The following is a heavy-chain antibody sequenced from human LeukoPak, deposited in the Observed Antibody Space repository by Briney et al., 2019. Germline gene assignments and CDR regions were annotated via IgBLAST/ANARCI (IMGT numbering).Heavy chain of an antibody. CDR2: IRGGGGNS. J-gene: IGHJ6*02. CDR1: GFTFSSYG. D-gene: IGHD3-10*01. CDR3: AKPGRRFSYYGIDV. Sequence: GGSLRLSCAASGFTFSSYGMSSASQHPGGGLECVSAIRGGGGNSYYADSVRGRCTIARDNSKNTLYLQMNSLRAEDTAVYYCAKPGRRFSYYGIDVWGQGTTVTVSS. V-gene: IGHV3-23*01.